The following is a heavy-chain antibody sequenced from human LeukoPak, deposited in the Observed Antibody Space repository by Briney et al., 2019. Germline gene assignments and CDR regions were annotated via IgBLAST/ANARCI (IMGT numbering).Heavy chain of an antibody. D-gene: IGHD5-24*01. CDR1: GFTFSDYY. V-gene: IGHV3-11*04. J-gene: IGHJ4*02. CDR3: ARARRDGYNYDPFFDY. Sequence: GGSLRLSCAASGFTFSDYYMSWIRQAPGKGLEWVSYISSSGSTIYYADSVKGRFTISRDNAKNSLYLQMNSLRAEDTAVYYCARARRDGYNYDPFFDYRGQGTLVTVSS. CDR2: ISSSGSTI.